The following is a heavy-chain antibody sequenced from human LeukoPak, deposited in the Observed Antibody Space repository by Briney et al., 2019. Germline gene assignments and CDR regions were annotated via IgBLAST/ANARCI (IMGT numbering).Heavy chain of an antibody. CDR1: GGSFSGYY. D-gene: IGHD2-2*01. CDR3: ARGCSSSSCWLFDP. J-gene: IGHJ5*02. CDR2: INDSGST. V-gene: IGHV4-34*01. Sequence: SETLSLTCAVYGGSFSGYYWNWIRQPPGKGLEWIGEINDSGSTNYNLSLKSRVTISVDTSKNQFSLKLTSVTAADTAVYYCARGCSSSSCWLFDPWGQGTLVTVSS.